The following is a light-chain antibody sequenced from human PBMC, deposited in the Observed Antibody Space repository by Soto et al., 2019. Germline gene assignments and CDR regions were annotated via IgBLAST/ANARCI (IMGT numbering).Light chain of an antibody. Sequence: DIQMTQSPSSLSASVGDRVTITCRTSQDIRNDLGWYQQRPGKAPKRLIYATSSLQSGVPSRFSGSGFGKEFNLTVSSLQHEDFATYYCLQHHSYSWTFGQGTKVDIK. CDR3: LQHHSYSWT. CDR2: ATS. J-gene: IGKJ1*01. V-gene: IGKV1-17*01. CDR1: QDIRND.